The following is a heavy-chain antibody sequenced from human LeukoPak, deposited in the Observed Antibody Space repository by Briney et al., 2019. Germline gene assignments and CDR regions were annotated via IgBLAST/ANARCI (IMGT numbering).Heavy chain of an antibody. V-gene: IGHV3-66*01. CDR2: IYSGGST. CDR1: GFTVSSNY. D-gene: IGHD3-10*01. J-gene: IGHJ3*02. Sequence: GGSLRLSCAASGFTVSSNYMSWVRQAPGKGLEWVSVIYSGGSTYYADSVKGSLTISRDNSKNTLYLQMNSLRAEDTAVYYCARGGYYYSSGRDFDIWWQRTMVTVSS. CDR3: ARGGYYYSSGRDFDI.